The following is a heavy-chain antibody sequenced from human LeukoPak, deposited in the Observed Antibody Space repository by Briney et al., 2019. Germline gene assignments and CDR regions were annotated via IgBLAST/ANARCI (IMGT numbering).Heavy chain of an antibody. CDR3: ARCITMVRVVYWARCYYDY. CDR2: IYPGDSDT. V-gene: IGHV5-51*01. J-gene: IGHJ4*02. CDR1: GYSFTSYW. Sequence: GESLKISCKGSGYSFTSYWIGRVRKMPGKGLEWMGIIYPGDSDTRYSPSFQGQVTISADKSISTAYLQWSSLKASDTAMYYCARCITMVRVVYWARCYYDYWGQGTLVTVSS. D-gene: IGHD3-10*01.